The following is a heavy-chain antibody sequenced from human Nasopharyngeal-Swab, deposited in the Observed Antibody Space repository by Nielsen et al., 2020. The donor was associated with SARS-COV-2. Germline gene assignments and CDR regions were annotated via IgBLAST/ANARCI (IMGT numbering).Heavy chain of an antibody. CDR1: GFTFDNYA. Sequence: GGPLRLSCAASGFTFDNYAMSWVRQPPGRGLEWVSSISGSGSNTYYRDSVKGRFTISRDNSQNTLYLQMNSLRAEDTALYYCAKDGGGWYTSGWYYFDSWGQQILVTVSS. V-gene: IGHV3-23*01. CDR3: AKDGGGWYTSGWYYFDS. J-gene: IGHJ4*02. CDR2: ISGSGSNT. D-gene: IGHD6-19*01.